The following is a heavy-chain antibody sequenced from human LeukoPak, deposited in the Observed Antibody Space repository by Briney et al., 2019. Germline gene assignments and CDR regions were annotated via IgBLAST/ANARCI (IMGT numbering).Heavy chain of an antibody. D-gene: IGHD3-10*01. CDR3: AKDYYGSGRYPSGAFDI. J-gene: IGHJ3*02. V-gene: IGHV3-23*01. CDR2: ISGSGGST. Sequence: PGGSLRLSCAASGFTFSSYAMSWVRQAPGKGLDWVSAISGSGGSTYYADSVKGRFTISRDNSKNTLYLQMNSLRAEDTAVYYCAKDYYGSGRYPSGAFDIWGQGTMVTVSS. CDR1: GFTFSSYA.